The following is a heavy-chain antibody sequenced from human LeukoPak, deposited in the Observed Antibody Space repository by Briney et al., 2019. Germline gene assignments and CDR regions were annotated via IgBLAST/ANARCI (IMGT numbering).Heavy chain of an antibody. J-gene: IGHJ5*02. D-gene: IGHD2-2*01. CDR1: GGTFSSYA. CDR3: AREDPAPIVVVPAAMRRPNNWFDP. CDR2: IIPILGIA. V-gene: IGHV1-69*04. Sequence: SVKVSCKASGGTFSSYAISWVRQAPGQGLEWMGRIIPILGIANHAQKFQGRVTITADKSTSTAYMELSSLRSEDTAVYYCAREDPAPIVVVPAAMRRPNNWFDPWGQGTLVTVSS.